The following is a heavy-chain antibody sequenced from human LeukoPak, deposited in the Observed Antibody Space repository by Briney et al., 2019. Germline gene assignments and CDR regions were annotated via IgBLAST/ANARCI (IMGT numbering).Heavy chain of an antibody. J-gene: IGHJ6*03. Sequence: GASVKISCKASGYTFTGYYMHWVRQAPGQGLEWMGWINPNSGGTNYAQKFQGRVTMTRDTSISTAYMELSRLRSDDTAVYYCARVDYYGSGSRLVGYYYYYMDVWSKGTTVTVSS. V-gene: IGHV1-2*02. D-gene: IGHD3-10*01. CDR3: ARVDYYGSGSRLVGYYYYYMDV. CDR2: INPNSGGT. CDR1: GYTFTGYY.